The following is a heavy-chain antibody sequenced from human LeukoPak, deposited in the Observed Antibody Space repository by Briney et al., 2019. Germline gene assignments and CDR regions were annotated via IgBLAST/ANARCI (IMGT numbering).Heavy chain of an antibody. CDR3: AKGVRYYGGGYYFDY. J-gene: IGHJ4*02. D-gene: IGHD1-26*01. Sequence: GRSLRLSCAASGFTFDDYAMHWVRQAPGKGLEWVSGISWNSGSIGYADSVKGRFTISRDNAKNSLYLQMNSLRAEDMALYYCAKGVRYYGGGYYFDYWGQGTLVTVSS. V-gene: IGHV3-9*03. CDR2: ISWNSGSI. CDR1: GFTFDDYA.